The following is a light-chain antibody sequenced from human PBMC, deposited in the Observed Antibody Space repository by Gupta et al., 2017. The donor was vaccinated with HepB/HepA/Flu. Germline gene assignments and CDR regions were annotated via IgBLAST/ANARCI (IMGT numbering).Light chain of an antibody. Sequence: DIQMTQSPSSLSASVGDTVTITCRASQSINTFFHWYQQRPGRAPKLLISTTSTLQSGVPSRFSGSGSGTDFTLTISSLQPEDFATYYCQQTYTTPITFGQGTRLEIK. V-gene: IGKV1-39*01. CDR1: QSINTF. CDR3: QQTYTTPIT. CDR2: TTS. J-gene: IGKJ5*01.